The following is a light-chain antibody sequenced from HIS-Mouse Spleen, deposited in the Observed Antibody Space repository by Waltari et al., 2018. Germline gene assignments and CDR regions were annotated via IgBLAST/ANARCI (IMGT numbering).Light chain of an antibody. Sequence: QSVLTQPPSASRTPGQRVTISCSGSSSNIGSHYVYWYQQLPGTAPKLLIYRNNQRPSGVPDRFSGSKSGTSASLAISGLRSEDEADYYCAAWDDSLSGLFGGGTKLTVL. J-gene: IGLJ3*02. V-gene: IGLV1-47*01. CDR1: SSNIGSHY. CDR2: RNN. CDR3: AAWDDSLSGL.